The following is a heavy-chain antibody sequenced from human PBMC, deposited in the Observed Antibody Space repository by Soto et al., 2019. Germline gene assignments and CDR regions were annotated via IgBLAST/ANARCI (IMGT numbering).Heavy chain of an antibody. Sequence: QVQLVESGGGVVQPGRSLRLSCAASGFTFSSYGMHWVRQAPGKGLEWVAVIWYDGSNKYYADSVKGRFTISRDNSKNTLYLQMISLRAEGTAVYYCARDRNGGPNYWGQGTLVTVSS. CDR3: ARDRNGGPNY. CDR1: GFTFSSYG. CDR2: IWYDGSNK. J-gene: IGHJ4*02. D-gene: IGHD3-16*01. V-gene: IGHV3-33*01.